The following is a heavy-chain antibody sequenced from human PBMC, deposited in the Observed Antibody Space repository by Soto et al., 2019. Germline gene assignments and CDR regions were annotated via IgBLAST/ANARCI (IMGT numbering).Heavy chain of an antibody. D-gene: IGHD6-19*01. CDR2: IDWDDDK. J-gene: IGHJ6*02. CDR3: ARIPSDRSGSYGMDV. CDR1: GFSISTSGMC. Sequence: SRPTRVQPTHTMTLTCTFCGFSISTSGMCVSWIRQPPGKALEWLALIDWDDDKYYSTSLKTRLTISKDTSKNQVVLTMTNMDPVDTATYYCARIPSDRSGSYGMDVWGQGTTVTVSS. V-gene: IGHV2-70*01.